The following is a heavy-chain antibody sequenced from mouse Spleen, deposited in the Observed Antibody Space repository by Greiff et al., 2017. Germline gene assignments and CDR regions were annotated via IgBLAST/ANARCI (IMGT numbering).Heavy chain of an antibody. CDR1: GFTFSSYY. CDR3: ARDGDGSSPY. Sequence: EVKLVESGGGLVKLGGSLKLSCAASGFTFSSYYMSWVRQTPEKRLEWVATISSGGGSTYYPDSVKGRFTISRDNAKNTLYLQMSSLNSEDTAVYYCARDGDGSSPYWGQGTTLTVSS. D-gene: IGHD1-1*01. J-gene: IGHJ2*01. CDR2: ISSGGGST. V-gene: IGHV5-9*04.